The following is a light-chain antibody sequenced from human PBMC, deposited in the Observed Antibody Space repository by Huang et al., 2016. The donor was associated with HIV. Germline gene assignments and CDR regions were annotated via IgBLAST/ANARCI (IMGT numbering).Light chain of an antibody. V-gene: IGKV3-20*01. CDR3: QQYGSSPWT. Sequence: ELVLTQSPGTLSLSPGERATLSCRATQSVSRNFLAWYQPKPGSAPRLLISDASSRATGIPDTFSGSGSVTDFTLTISILEPENFAVYYCQQYGSSPWTFGQGTKVEIK. CDR1: QSVSRNF. J-gene: IGKJ1*01. CDR2: DAS.